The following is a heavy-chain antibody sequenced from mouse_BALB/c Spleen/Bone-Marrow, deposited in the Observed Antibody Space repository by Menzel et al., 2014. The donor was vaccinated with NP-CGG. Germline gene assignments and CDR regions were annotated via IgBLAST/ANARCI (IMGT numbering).Heavy chain of an antibody. J-gene: IGHJ2*01. D-gene: IGHD1-1*01. CDR1: GDSITSGY. CDR3: ARYYGSTYGYYFDY. CDR2: ISYSGST. Sequence: EVKLVESGPSLVKPSQTLSLTCSVTGDSITSGYWNWIRKFPGNKLEYMGCISYSGSTYYNPSLKSRISITRDTSKNQYYLQLNSVTTEDTATYYCARYYGSTYGYYFDYWGQGTTLTVSS. V-gene: IGHV3-8*02.